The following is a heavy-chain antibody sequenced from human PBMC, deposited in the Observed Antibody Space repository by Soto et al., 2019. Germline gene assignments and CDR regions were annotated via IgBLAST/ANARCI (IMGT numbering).Heavy chain of an antibody. CDR2: IYYSVYT. CDR3: ARHNGPLYVGYYYDMDV. J-gene: IGHJ6*02. CDR1: GGSHSSIGYY. Sequence: SQSLSLTCTVVGGSHSSIGYYCVRIRQPPGKGLEWMGSIYYSVYTYYNPSLKSRVTISVDTSKNQFSLKLSSVTAADTAVYYCARHNGPLYVGYYYDMDVWGQGTTVT. V-gene: IGHV4-39*01. D-gene: IGHD3-16*01.